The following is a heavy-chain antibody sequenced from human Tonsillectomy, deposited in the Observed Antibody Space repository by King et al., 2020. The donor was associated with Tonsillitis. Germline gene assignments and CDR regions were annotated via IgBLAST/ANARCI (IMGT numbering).Heavy chain of an antibody. Sequence: QLVQSGAEVKKPGESLKISCKGSGYSFTSYWIGWLRQIPGKVLEWMGIISPGDSDTRYSPSFQGQVTISADKSISTAYLQWSSLKASDTAMYYCARQIQLEPYYYFGMDVWGQGTTVTVSS. CDR2: ISPGDSDT. J-gene: IGHJ6*02. CDR1: GYSFTSYW. CDR3: ARQIQLEPYYYFGMDV. V-gene: IGHV5-51*01. D-gene: IGHD1-1*01.